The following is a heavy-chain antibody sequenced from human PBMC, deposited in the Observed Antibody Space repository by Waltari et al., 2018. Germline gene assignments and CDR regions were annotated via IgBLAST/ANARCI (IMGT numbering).Heavy chain of an antibody. CDR3: ASGAGYCSSSNCPHDAFNV. V-gene: IGHV1-69*01. Sequence: QVQLMQSGAEVKKPGSSVKVSCKASGGTSSLHAISLVGQYPVQGLEWLGGVIPMFGTVNYAQRFQGRVTITAAESTSTIYMELHTLRSEDTAVYYCASGAGYCSSSNCPHDAFNVWGQGTMVTVSS. J-gene: IGHJ3*01. CDR2: VIPMFGTV. D-gene: IGHD2-2*01. CDR1: GGTSSLHA.